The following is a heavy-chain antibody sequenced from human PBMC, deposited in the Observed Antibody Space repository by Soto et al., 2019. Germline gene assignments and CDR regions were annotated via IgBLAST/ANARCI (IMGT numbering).Heavy chain of an antibody. D-gene: IGHD2-2*01. CDR1: GGTFSSYA. Sequence: SVKVSCKASGGTFSSYAISWVRQAPGEGLEWMGGIIPIFGTANYAQKFQGRVTITADKSTSTAYMELSRLRSEDTAVYYCARDMARHCSSTSCYSYGMDVWGQGSTVTV. J-gene: IGHJ6*02. CDR3: ARDMARHCSSTSCYSYGMDV. V-gene: IGHV1-69*06. CDR2: IIPIFGTA.